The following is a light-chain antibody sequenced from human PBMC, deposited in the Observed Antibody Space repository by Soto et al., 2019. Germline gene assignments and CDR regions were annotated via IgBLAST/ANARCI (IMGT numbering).Light chain of an antibody. V-gene: IGKV3-15*01. Sequence: ETVMTQSAAALSVSPGESVSLSCRASQSVTTNLAWYQQTPGQAPRLLIHDASTRATGVPDRFSGSGSGTEFTLTSSSLQSEDFAIYYCQQYKDWPRTFGQGTKLEIK. CDR2: DAS. J-gene: IGKJ2*01. CDR1: QSVTTN. CDR3: QQYKDWPRT.